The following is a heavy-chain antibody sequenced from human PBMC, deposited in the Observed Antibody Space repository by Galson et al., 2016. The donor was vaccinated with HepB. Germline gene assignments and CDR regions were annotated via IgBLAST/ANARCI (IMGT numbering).Heavy chain of an antibody. V-gene: IGHV3-33*03. J-gene: IGHJ1*01. Sequence: SLRLSCAASGFTFSSSGIHWVRQAPGKGLEWVAVIWYDGRDKYYADSVRGRFIISRDNSKNTVFLRMNRLRAEDTAVYYCAKDPSQFCSSVSCQRAYLLHWGQGTLVTVTS. CDR3: AKDPSQFCSSVSCQRAYLLH. D-gene: IGHD2-2*01. CDR1: GFTFSSSG. CDR2: IWYDGRDK.